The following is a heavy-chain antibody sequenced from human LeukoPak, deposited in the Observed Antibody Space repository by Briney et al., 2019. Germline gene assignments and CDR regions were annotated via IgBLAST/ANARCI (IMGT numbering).Heavy chain of an antibody. D-gene: IGHD3-10*01. Sequence: GGSLRLSCAASGFTFSSYAMSWVRQAPGKGLEWVSAISGSGGRTYYADSVKGRFTISRDNAKNSLYLQMNSLRAEDTAVYYCARDEGEFDYWGQGTLVTVSS. V-gene: IGHV3-23*01. CDR2: ISGSGGRT. CDR3: ARDEGEFDY. J-gene: IGHJ4*02. CDR1: GFTFSSYA.